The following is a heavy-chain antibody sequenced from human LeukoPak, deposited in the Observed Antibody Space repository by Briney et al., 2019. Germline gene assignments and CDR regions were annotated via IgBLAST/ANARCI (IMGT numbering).Heavy chain of an antibody. Sequence: GASVKVSCKASGYTLTSYGISWVRQAPGQGLEWMGWISAYNGNTNYAQKFQGRVTMTTDTSTSTAYMELRSLRSDDTAVYYCARDRDYGDYNTQDLFVYWGQGTLVTVSS. CDR1: GYTLTSYG. CDR2: ISAYNGNT. CDR3: ARDRDYGDYNTQDLFVY. J-gene: IGHJ4*02. D-gene: IGHD4-17*01. V-gene: IGHV1-18*01.